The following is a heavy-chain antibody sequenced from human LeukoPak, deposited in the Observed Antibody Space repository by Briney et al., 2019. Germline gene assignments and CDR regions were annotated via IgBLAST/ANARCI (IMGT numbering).Heavy chain of an antibody. CDR3: ALNYYGSGSYGDY. CDR1: GGSISSGGYY. CDR2: INHSGGT. V-gene: IGHV4-34*01. D-gene: IGHD3-10*01. J-gene: IGHJ4*02. Sequence: PSETLSLTCAVSGGSISSGGYYWSWIRQPPGKGLEWIGEINHSGGTNYNPSLKSRVTISVDTSKNQFSLKLSSVTAADTAVYYCALNYYGSGSYGDYWGQGTLVTVSS.